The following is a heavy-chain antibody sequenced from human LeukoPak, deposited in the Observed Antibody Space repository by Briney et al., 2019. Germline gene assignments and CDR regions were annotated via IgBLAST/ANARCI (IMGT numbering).Heavy chain of an antibody. Sequence: PSETLSLTCAVCGGSFSGYYWSWIRQPPGKGLEWIGEINHSGSTNYNPSLKSRVTISVDTSKNQFSLKLSSVTAADTAVYYCARRAPYCSGGSCYSNYYYYMDVWGKGTTVTVSS. CDR1: GGSFSGYY. CDR2: INHSGST. CDR3: ARRAPYCSGGSCYSNYYYYMDV. V-gene: IGHV4-34*01. J-gene: IGHJ6*03. D-gene: IGHD2-15*01.